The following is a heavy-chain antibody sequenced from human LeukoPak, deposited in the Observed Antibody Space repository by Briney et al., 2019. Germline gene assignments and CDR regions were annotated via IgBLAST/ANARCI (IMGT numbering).Heavy chain of an antibody. V-gene: IGHV5-51*01. Sequence: GESLKISCQTSGYSFSSYWIGWVRQMPGKGLEWMGIIYPGDSDTTYSPSFQGQVTISADKSINTASLQWSSLKASDTAMYYCARSLYTSSWYYFHYWGQGTLVTVSS. D-gene: IGHD6-13*01. J-gene: IGHJ4*02. CDR1: GYSFSSYW. CDR2: IYPGDSDT. CDR3: ARSLYTSSWYYFHY.